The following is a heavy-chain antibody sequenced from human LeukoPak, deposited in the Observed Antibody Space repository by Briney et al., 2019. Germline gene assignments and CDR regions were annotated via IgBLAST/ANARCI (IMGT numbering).Heavy chain of an antibody. V-gene: IGHV3-33*01. CDR1: GFTFSSYG. CDR2: IWYDGSDK. D-gene: IGHD3-22*01. J-gene: IGHJ4*02. CDR3: ARAHYDSSGYYLNSFDY. Sequence: PGGSLRLSCAASGFTFSSYGMHWVRQAPGKGLEWVAVIWYDGSDKYYADSVKGRFTISRDNSKNTLYLQMNSLRAEDTAVYYCARAHYDSSGYYLNSFDYWGQGTLVTVSS.